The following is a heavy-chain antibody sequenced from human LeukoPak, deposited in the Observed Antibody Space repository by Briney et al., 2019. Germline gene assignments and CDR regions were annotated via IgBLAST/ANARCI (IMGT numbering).Heavy chain of an antibody. V-gene: IGHV3-74*01. CDR2: INSDGSST. Sequence: PGGSLRLSCAASGFTLSSYWMHWVRQAPGKGLVWVSRINSDGSSTSYADSVKGRFTISRDNAKNTLYLQMNSLRAEDTAVYYCARAHKWYSSGWLFDPWGQGTLVTVSS. J-gene: IGHJ5*02. CDR3: ARAHKWYSSGWLFDP. D-gene: IGHD6-19*01. CDR1: GFTLSSYW.